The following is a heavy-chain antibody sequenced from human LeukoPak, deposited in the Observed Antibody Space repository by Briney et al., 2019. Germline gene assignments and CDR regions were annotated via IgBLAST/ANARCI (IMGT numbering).Heavy chain of an antibody. CDR2: IKEDGTYT. V-gene: IGHV3-74*01. CDR3: ARDFDMGITPGDDFDF. CDR1: GFSFSKYW. D-gene: IGHD3-9*01. Sequence: GGSLRLSCAASGFSFSKYWMHWVRQTPREGLVWVARIKEDGTYTSYGDSVKGRFTISRDNARNTVFLQMNSLRAEDTAVYYCARDFDMGITPGDDFDFWGQGTLVTVSS. J-gene: IGHJ4*02.